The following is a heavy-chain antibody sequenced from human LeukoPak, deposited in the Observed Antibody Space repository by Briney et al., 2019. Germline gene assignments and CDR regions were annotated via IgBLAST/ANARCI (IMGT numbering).Heavy chain of an antibody. Sequence: GGSLRLSCAASGFTFSDFWMSWVRQAPGKGLEWMASINQDESETYYVDSVKGRFTISRDNAKNSVFLRMNSLRAEDPAIYYCARVRSPPEDHPNFRPIYYWGQGILVTVSS. D-gene: IGHD1-14*01. CDR2: INQDESET. CDR1: GFTFSDFW. V-gene: IGHV3-7*03. CDR3: ARVRSPPEDHPNFRPIYY. J-gene: IGHJ4*02.